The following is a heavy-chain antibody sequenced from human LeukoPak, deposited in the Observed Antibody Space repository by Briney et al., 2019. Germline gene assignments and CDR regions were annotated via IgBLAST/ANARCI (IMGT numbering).Heavy chain of an antibody. J-gene: IGHJ4*02. CDR2: ITGSSSYI. D-gene: IGHD5-18*01. CDR3: ARPGYSYGQSDY. Sequence: PGGSLRLSCAASGFTFSTYYMNWVRQAPGKGLEWVSFITGSSSYIYYTDSVKGRFTISRDNAKNSLFLQMNSLRAEDTAVYYCARPGYSYGQSDYWGQGTLVTISS. CDR1: GFTFSTYY. V-gene: IGHV3-21*01.